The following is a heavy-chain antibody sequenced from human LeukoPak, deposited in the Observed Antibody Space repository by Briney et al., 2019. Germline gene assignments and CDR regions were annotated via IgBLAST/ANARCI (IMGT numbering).Heavy chain of an antibody. D-gene: IGHD3-22*01. CDR1: GFIFSNYA. J-gene: IGHJ4*02. Sequence: GGSLRLSCAASGFIFSNYAMSWVRQAPGKGLEWVSAIGGSGGTTFYADSVKGRFTISRDNSRKTLYLQMNSLRAEDTAVYYCAKTGGHYYDSSASYYPDYWGQGTLVTVSS. CDR2: IGGSGGTT. CDR3: AKTGGHYYDSSASYYPDY. V-gene: IGHV3-23*01.